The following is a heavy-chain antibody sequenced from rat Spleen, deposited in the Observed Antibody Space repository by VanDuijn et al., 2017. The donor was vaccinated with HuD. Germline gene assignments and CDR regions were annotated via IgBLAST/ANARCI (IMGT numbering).Heavy chain of an antibody. Sequence: EVQLVESGGGLVQPGRSLKLSCAASGFTFSSFAMAWVRQAPKKGLEWVATITSGGSNTYYPDSVKGRFTISRDNAKSTLYLQMDSLRSEDTATCYFAREMGDGYYHPYFTYWYFDVWGPGTMFTVSS. V-gene: IGHV5-25*01. CDR3: AREMGDGYYHPYFTYWYFDV. D-gene: IGHD1-12*03. CDR1: GFTFSSFA. CDR2: ITSGGSNT. J-gene: IGHJ1*01.